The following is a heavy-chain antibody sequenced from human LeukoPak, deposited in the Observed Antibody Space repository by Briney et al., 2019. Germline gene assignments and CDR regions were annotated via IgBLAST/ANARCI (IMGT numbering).Heavy chain of an antibody. CDR2: INHSGST. Sequence: PSETLSLTCAVYGGSFSGYYWSWIRQPPGKGLEWIGEINHSGSTNYNPSLKSRVTISVDTSKNQFSLKLSSVTAADTAVYYCARGPTGPHPRKYQAPNYYYYGMDVWGQGTTVTVSS. CDR1: GGSFSGYY. J-gene: IGHJ6*02. CDR3: ARGPTGPHPRKYQAPNYYYYGMDV. D-gene: IGHD4-11*01. V-gene: IGHV4-34*01.